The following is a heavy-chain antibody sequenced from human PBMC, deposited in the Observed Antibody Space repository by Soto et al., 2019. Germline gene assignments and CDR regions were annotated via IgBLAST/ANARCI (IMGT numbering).Heavy chain of an antibody. CDR3: ARESYDSSGYYYYYYYGMDV. Sequence: ASVKVSCKASGYTFTSYGISWVRQAPGQGLEWMGWISAYNGNTNYEQKLQGRVTMTTDTSTSTAYMELRSLRYDDTAVYYCARESYDSSGYYYYYYYGMDVWGPGTTVTVS. CDR1: GYTFTSYG. D-gene: IGHD3-22*01. J-gene: IGHJ6*02. CDR2: ISAYNGNT. V-gene: IGHV1-18*01.